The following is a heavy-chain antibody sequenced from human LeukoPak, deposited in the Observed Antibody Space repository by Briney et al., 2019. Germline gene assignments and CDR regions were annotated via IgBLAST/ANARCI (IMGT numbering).Heavy chain of an antibody. J-gene: IGHJ6*02. D-gene: IGHD2-2*02. CDR3: ARARYCSSTSCYIWDYYYYGMDV. CDR2: INHSGST. CDR1: GGSFSGYY. Sequence: SETLSLTCAVYGGSFSGYYWSWIRQPPGKGLEWIGEINHSGSTNYNPSLKSRVTISVDTSKNQFSLKLSSVTAADTAVYYCARARYCSSTSCYIWDYYYYGMDVWGQGTTVTVSS. V-gene: IGHV4-34*01.